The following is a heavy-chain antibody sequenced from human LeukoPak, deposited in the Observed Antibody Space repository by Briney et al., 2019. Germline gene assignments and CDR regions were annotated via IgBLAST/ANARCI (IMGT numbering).Heavy chain of an antibody. Sequence: SETLSLTCTVSGGSIGSSNCYWGWIRQPPGKGLEWIGSIYYSGRTYYNPSLKSRVTISVDTSKNQFSLKLSSVTAADTAVYYCARLTVTTSPYYFDYWGQGTLVTVSS. CDR1: GGSIGSSNCY. CDR2: IYYSGRT. V-gene: IGHV4-39*01. CDR3: ARLTVTTSPYYFDY. D-gene: IGHD4-11*01. J-gene: IGHJ4*02.